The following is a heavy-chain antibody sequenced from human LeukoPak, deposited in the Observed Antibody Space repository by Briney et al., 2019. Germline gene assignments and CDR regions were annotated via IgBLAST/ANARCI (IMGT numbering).Heavy chain of an antibody. CDR2: IYHSGST. CDR1: GGSTSSGGYS. J-gene: IGHJ6*02. V-gene: IGHV4-30-2*01. D-gene: IGHD3-10*01. Sequence: SQTLSLTCAVSGGSTSSGGYSWSWIRQPPGKGLEWIGYIYHSGSTYYNPSLKSRVTISVDRSKNQFSLKLSSVTAADTAVYYCAMTSWFGELPPRPYYYGMDVWGQGTTVTVSS. CDR3: AMTSWFGELPPRPYYYGMDV.